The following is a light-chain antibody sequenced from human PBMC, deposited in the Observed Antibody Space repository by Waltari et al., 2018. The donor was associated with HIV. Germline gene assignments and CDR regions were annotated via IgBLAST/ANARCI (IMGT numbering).Light chain of an antibody. J-gene: IGKJ1*01. CDR1: RNISNY. CDR2: DAS. V-gene: IGKV1-33*01. CDR3: QQYDTLPWT. Sequence: DIQMTQNPSSLSASVGDRVTITCRATRNISNYLSWYQQRPGKAPKLLIYDASNLEKGVPSRLNGSGSGTEYRLTINGLQPEDIATYYCQQYDTLPWTFGQGTKVEVK.